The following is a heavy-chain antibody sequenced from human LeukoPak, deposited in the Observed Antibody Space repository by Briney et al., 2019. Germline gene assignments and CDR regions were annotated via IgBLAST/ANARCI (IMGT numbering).Heavy chain of an antibody. Sequence: QPGGSLRLSCVASGFTFGGDWMSWVRQAPGKGLEWVANIKPDGTEKYYVDSVKGRFTISRDNAKNSLYLQLNSLRAEDTAVYYCVRYYDPSVGDAFDIWGPGTMVTVSS. CDR3: VRYYDPSVGDAFDI. J-gene: IGHJ3*02. V-gene: IGHV3-7*01. D-gene: IGHD3-22*01. CDR1: GFTFGGDW. CDR2: IKPDGTEK.